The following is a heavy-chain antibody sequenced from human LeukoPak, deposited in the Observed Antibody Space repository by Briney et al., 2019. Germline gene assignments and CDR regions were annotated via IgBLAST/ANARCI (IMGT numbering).Heavy chain of an antibody. CDR3: ARDGLVGAFDI. Sequence: GGSLRLSCAASGFTVSSNYMSWVRQAPGKGLGWVSVIYSGGSTYYADSVKGRFTISRDNSKNTLYLQMNSLRAEDTAVYYCARDGLVGAFDIWGQGTMVTVSS. V-gene: IGHV3-53*01. CDR2: IYSGGST. D-gene: IGHD1-26*01. CDR1: GFTVSSNY. J-gene: IGHJ3*02.